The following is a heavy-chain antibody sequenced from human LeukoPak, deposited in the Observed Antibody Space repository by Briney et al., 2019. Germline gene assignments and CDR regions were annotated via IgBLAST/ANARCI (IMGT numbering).Heavy chain of an antibody. V-gene: IGHV4-34*01. D-gene: IGHD3-9*01. CDR2: INHSGST. Sequence: PSETLSLTCAVYGGSFSGYYWSWIRQPPGKGLEWIGEINHSGSTNYNPSLKSRVAISVDTSKNQFSLKLSSVTAADTAVYYCARSYYDILTGYPVDYWGQGTLVTVSS. CDR1: GGSFSGYY. CDR3: ARSYYDILTGYPVDY. J-gene: IGHJ4*02.